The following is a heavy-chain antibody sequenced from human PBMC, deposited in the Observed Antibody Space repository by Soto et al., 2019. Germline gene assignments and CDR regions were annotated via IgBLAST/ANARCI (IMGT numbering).Heavy chain of an antibody. D-gene: IGHD6-13*01. CDR2: SGSGGGT. Sequence: EVQLLESGGGLVQPGGSLRLSCAASGFTFSSYAMSWVRQAPGKGLEWVSLSGSGGGTYYADSVKGRFTISRDNSKNTLYLQMNSLRAEDTAVYYCAKHAAAAAPDYWGQGTLVTVPS. CDR3: AKHAAAAAPDY. J-gene: IGHJ4*02. V-gene: IGHV3-23*01. CDR1: GFTFSSYA.